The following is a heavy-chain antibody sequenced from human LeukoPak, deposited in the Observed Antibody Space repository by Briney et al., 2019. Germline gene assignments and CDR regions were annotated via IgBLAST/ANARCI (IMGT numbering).Heavy chain of an antibody. CDR1: GFTFSIYA. CDR2: ISGSGGST. D-gene: IGHD4-17*01. Sequence: GGSLRLSSAASGFTFSIYAMSWVRQAPRKGLEWVSAISGSGGSTYYADSVKGRFTISRDNSKNTLYLQMNSLRAEDTAVYYCAKDGYGDYVDFDYWGQGTLVTVSS. J-gene: IGHJ4*02. V-gene: IGHV3-23*01. CDR3: AKDGYGDYVDFDY.